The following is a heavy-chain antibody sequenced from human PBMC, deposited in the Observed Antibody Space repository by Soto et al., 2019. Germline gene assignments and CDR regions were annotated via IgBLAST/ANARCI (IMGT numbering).Heavy chain of an antibody. Sequence: QITLNESGPTVVRPTETLTLTCRFSGFSLTTSGVGVGWIRQSPGKAPEWLALIYWEDDKRYSASLKSRLTITNASSKNQVVLTVSDLDPTVTATYYCAHRVLRTVFGLVTTTAIYFDFWGQGTPVAVSS. CDR2: IYWEDDK. V-gene: IGHV2-5*02. CDR1: GFSLTTSGVG. CDR3: AHRVLRTVFGLVTTTAIYFDF. J-gene: IGHJ4*02. D-gene: IGHD3-3*01.